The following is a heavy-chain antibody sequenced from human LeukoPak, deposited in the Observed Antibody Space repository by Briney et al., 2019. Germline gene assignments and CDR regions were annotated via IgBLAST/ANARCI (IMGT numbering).Heavy chain of an antibody. D-gene: IGHD3-3*01. CDR1: GYTFTGYY. Sequence: GASVTVSCKASGYTFTGYYMHWVRQAPGQGLEWMGWINPNSGGTNYAQKFQGRVTMTRDTSISTAYMELSRLRSDDTAVYYCATYYDFWSGYPETFDYWGQGTLVTVSS. CDR3: ATYYDFWSGYPETFDY. CDR2: INPNSGGT. J-gene: IGHJ4*02. V-gene: IGHV1-2*02.